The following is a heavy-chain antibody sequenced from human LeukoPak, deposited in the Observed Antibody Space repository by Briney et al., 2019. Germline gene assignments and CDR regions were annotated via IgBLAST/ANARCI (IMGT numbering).Heavy chain of an antibody. CDR1: GGSISSGSYY. Sequence: SQTLSLTCTVSGGSISSGSYYWSWIRQPAGKGLEWIGRIYTSGSTNYNPSLKSRVTISVDTSKNQFSLKLSSVTAADTAVYYCARGVDSSGYYADYYYYYYMDVWGKGTTVTV. D-gene: IGHD3-22*01. CDR2: IYTSGST. CDR3: ARGVDSSGYYADYYYYYYMDV. J-gene: IGHJ6*03. V-gene: IGHV4-61*02.